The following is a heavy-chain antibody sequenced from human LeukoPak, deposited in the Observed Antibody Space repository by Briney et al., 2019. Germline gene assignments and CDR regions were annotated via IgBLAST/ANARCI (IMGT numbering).Heavy chain of an antibody. Sequence: SQTLSLTCAISGDIVSSNSAAWNWIRQSPSRGLEWLVRTYYRSKWYNDYAVSVKSRITINPDTSKNQFSLQLNSVTPEDTAVYYCARVYYDSSGFPFDYWGQGTLVTVSS. J-gene: IGHJ4*02. D-gene: IGHD3-22*01. V-gene: IGHV6-1*01. CDR2: TYYRSKWYN. CDR1: GDIVSSNSAA. CDR3: ARVYYDSSGFPFDY.